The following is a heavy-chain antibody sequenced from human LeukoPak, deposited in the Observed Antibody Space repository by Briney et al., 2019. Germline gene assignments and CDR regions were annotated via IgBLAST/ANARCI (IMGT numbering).Heavy chain of an antibody. D-gene: IGHD3-3*01. V-gene: IGHV1-8*01. J-gene: IGHJ4*02. CDR1: GYTFTSYD. Sequence: ASVKVSCKASGYTFTSYDINWVRQATGQGLEWMGWMNPNSGNTGYAQKFQGRVTMTRNTSISTAYVELSSLRSEDTAVYYCARGLPRITIFGVAFDYWGQGTLVTVSS. CDR3: ARGLPRITIFGVAFDY. CDR2: MNPNSGNT.